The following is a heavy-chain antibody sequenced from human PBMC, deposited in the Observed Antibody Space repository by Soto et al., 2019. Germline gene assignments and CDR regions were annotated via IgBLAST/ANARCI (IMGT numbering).Heavy chain of an antibody. V-gene: IGHV4-61*01. Sequence: SETLSLTCTVSGGSVSSGSNYWSWIRQSPGKGLEWIGEISQSGFTNYNPSLESRVTLSVDTSKSEFSLHLTSMTAADTALYYCARGLFSSGWYSYFDPWGQGTPVTVSS. J-gene: IGHJ5*02. CDR1: GGSVSSGSNY. CDR2: ISQSGFT. D-gene: IGHD6-19*01. CDR3: ARGLFSSGWYSYFDP.